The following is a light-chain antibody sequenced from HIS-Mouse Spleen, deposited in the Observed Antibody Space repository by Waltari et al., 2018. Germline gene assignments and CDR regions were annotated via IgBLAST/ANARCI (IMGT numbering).Light chain of an antibody. CDR2: EGS. V-gene: IGLV2-23*01. J-gene: IGLJ2*01. CDR1: CSDGGSYNL. CDR3: CSYAGSSTSVV. Sequence: QSALTQPASVSGSPGQSITISCTGTCSDGGSYNLVSLYQQPPGKAPKLMIYEGSKRPSGVSNRFSGSKSGNTASLTISGLQAEDEADYYCCSYAGSSTSVVFGGGTKLTVL.